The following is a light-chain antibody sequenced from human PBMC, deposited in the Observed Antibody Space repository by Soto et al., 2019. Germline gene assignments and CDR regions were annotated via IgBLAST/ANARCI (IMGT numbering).Light chain of an antibody. Sequence: DIQMTQSPSTLSPSVGDRVTITCRASKNNVNWLAWYQQKPGKAPKILIYGASTLERGVPSRFGGSGSGTEFTLTITNLQPDDFATYYCQQYNTYSVTFGQGTRLEIK. CDR2: GAS. CDR1: KNNVNW. J-gene: IGKJ5*01. CDR3: QQYNTYSVT. V-gene: IGKV1-5*01.